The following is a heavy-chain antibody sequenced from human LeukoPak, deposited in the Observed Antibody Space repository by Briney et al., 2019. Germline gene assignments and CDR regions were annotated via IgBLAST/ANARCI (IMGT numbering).Heavy chain of an antibody. CDR3: GKSAPLGHLSHSMDI. J-gene: IGHJ6*03. D-gene: IGHD3-16*01. CDR2: ISGVGRST. V-gene: IGHV3-23*01. CDR1: GFTFSSQP. Sequence: PGGSLRLSCAASGFTFSSQPMSWVRQAPGKGLEWVSSISGVGRSTYYADPVKGRFTISRDNTKNMLYLQLNSLSAVDTAVYYCGKSAPLGHLSHSMDICGTGTPFTVSS.